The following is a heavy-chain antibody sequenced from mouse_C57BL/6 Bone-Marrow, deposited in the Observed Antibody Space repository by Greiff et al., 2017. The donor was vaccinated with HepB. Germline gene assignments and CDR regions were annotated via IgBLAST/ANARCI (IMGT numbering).Heavy chain of an antibody. CDR1: GYTFTDYY. CDR3: ARWPLITTVVANYYAMDY. J-gene: IGHJ4*01. CDR2: IFPGSGST. D-gene: IGHD1-1*01. V-gene: IGHV1-75*01. Sequence: VQLQQSGPELVKPGASVKISCKASGYTFTDYYINWVKQRPGQGLEWIGWIFPGSGSTYYNEKFKGKATLTVDKSSSTAYMLLSSLTSEDSAVYFCARWPLITTVVANYYAMDYWGQGTSVTVSS.